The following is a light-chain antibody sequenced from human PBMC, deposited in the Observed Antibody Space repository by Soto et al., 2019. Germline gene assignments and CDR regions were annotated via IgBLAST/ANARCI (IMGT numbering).Light chain of an antibody. J-gene: IGKJ2*01. Sequence: DIQMTQSPSTVSASVGDAVTITCRASQSISTWLAWYQQKPGKAPNLLIYDASTLESGGPSGFSGSGSGTEFTLTISSLQPDDSATYYCQQSNSYPYTFGQGTKLEI. CDR3: QQSNSYPYT. CDR2: DAS. CDR1: QSISTW. V-gene: IGKV1-5*01.